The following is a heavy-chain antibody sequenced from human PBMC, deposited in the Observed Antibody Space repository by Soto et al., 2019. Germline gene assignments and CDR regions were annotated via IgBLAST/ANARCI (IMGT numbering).Heavy chain of an antibody. J-gene: IGHJ6*02. CDR1: GFTFRNYD. Sequence: EVQLVESGRGLVQPGGSLTLSCEASGFTFRNYDMHWVRQGTGKGLEWVSGISAAGDPDYADSVEGRFTISRENAQNSFFLQMNSLRVGDSSVYYCARTDRDFYGLDVWGQGTTDIVSS. V-gene: IGHV3-13*05. CDR3: ARTDRDFYGLDV. CDR2: ISAAGDP.